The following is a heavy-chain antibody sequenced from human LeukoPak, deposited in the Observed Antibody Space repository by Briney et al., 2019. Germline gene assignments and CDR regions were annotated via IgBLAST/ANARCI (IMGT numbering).Heavy chain of an antibody. Sequence: GGSLRLSCAVSGLTFSDYSMTWVRQAPGKGLFWVSGISAGGGSTYYADSVKGRFTISRDNSRNTLYLQMNSLRAEDTAVYYCAKDAAGPEYWGQGTLVTVSS. V-gene: IGHV3-23*01. CDR2: ISAGGGST. CDR1: GLTFSDYS. D-gene: IGHD6-13*01. J-gene: IGHJ4*02. CDR3: AKDAAGPEY.